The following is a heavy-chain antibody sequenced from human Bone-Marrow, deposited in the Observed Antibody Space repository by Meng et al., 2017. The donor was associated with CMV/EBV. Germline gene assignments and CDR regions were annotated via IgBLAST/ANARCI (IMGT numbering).Heavy chain of an antibody. Sequence: SETLSLTFAVYGGSFRGYYWSWIRQPPGKGLEWIGEINHSGSTNYNPSLKSRVTISVDTSKNQFSLKLSSVTAADTAVYYCARGRNRFSESYYYYYGMDVWGQGTTVTVSS. V-gene: IGHV4-34*01. CDR1: GGSFRGYY. CDR3: ARGRNRFSESYYYYYGMDV. J-gene: IGHJ6*02. D-gene: IGHD2/OR15-2a*01. CDR2: INHSGST.